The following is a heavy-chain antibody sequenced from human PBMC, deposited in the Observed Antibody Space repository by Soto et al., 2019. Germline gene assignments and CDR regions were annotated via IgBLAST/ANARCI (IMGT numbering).Heavy chain of an antibody. Sequence: GGALRLSGAASGFTVSSYAMSWVRQAPGKGLEWVSAISGSGGSTYYADSVKGRFTISRDNSKNTLYLQMNSLRAEDTAVYYCAKDYYCSGGSCYPEYFQHWGQGTLVTVSS. J-gene: IGHJ1*01. D-gene: IGHD2-15*01. CDR1: GFTVSSYA. V-gene: IGHV3-23*01. CDR3: AKDYYCSGGSCYPEYFQH. CDR2: ISGSGGST.